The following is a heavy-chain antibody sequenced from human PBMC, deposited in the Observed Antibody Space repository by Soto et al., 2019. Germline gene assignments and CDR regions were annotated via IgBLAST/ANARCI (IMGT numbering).Heavy chain of an antibody. CDR3: ARVRGSGGNYYYYYGMDV. Sequence: QVQLVQSGAEVKKPGSSVKVSCKASGGTFSSYAISWVRQAPGQGLEWMGGIIPIFGTANYAQKFQGRVTITADESTSTAYMELSSLRSEDTAVYCRARVRGSGGNYYYYYGMDVWGQGTTVTVSS. CDR1: GGTFSSYA. V-gene: IGHV1-69*01. D-gene: IGHD2-15*01. J-gene: IGHJ6*02. CDR2: IIPIFGTA.